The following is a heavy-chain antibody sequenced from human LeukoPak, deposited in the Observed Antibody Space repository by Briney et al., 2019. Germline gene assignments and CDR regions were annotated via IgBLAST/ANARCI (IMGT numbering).Heavy chain of an antibody. Sequence: PSETLSLTCTVSGGSISSDYCNWIRQPPGKGLEWIGYIFYSGSTNYNPSLKSRVTISVDRSKNQFSLKLSSVTAADTAVYYCARGQAGATTLFDYWGQGTLVTVSP. CDR2: IFYSGST. J-gene: IGHJ4*02. CDR3: ARGQAGATTLFDY. V-gene: IGHV4-59*01. D-gene: IGHD1-26*01. CDR1: GGSISSDY.